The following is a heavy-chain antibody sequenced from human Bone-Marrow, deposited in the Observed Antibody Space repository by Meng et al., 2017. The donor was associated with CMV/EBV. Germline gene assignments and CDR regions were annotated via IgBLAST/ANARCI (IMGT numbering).Heavy chain of an antibody. V-gene: IGHV3-48*04. D-gene: IGHD5-24*01. Sequence: GESLKISCAASGFTFSSYSMNWVRQAPGKGLEWVSYISSSSSTIYYADSVKGRFTISRDNAKNSLYLQMNSLRAEDTAVYYCARDRANDYWGQGTLVTVSS. CDR1: GFTFSSYS. CDR3: ARDRANDY. J-gene: IGHJ4*02. CDR2: ISSSSSTI.